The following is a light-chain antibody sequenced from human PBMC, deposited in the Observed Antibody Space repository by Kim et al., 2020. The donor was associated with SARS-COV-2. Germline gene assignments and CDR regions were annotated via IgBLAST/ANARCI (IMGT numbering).Light chain of an antibody. CDR1: QSVSSSY. Sequence: RSWSPGERPTLSCRASQSVSSSYLAWYQQKPGQAPRLLIYGASSRATGIPDRFSGSGSGTDFTLTISRLEPEDFAVYYCQQYGRTFGQGTKVEIK. V-gene: IGKV3-20*01. CDR3: QQYGRT. J-gene: IGKJ1*01. CDR2: GAS.